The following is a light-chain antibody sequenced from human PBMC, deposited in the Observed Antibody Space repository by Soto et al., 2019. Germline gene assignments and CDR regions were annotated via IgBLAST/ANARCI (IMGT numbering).Light chain of an antibody. V-gene: IGLV1-51*01. CDR2: DNN. CDR1: SSNIGNNY. Sequence: QSELTQPPSVSAAPRQKVTISYSGSSSNIGNNYVYWYQQLPGTAPKLLIYDNNKRPSGIPDRFSGSKSGTSATLGITGSQTGDEAYYYWGTWDSSLGGGVFGGGTKVTVL. J-gene: IGLJ2*01. CDR3: GTWDSSLGGGV.